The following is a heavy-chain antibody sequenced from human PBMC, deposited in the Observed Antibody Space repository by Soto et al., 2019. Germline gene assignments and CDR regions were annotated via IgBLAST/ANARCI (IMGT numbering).Heavy chain of an antibody. D-gene: IGHD2-2*01. Sequence: QVQLQESGPGLVKPSGTLSLTCAVSGGSISSSTWWSWVRQPPGKGLEWIGEIYQNGGTNYSPSLRSRVTLSVDKSKNQFSLKLSSVTAADTAVYHCARVVRFCSSPSCRGRNWFDPWGQGTLVTVTS. V-gene: IGHV4-4*02. J-gene: IGHJ5*02. CDR2: IYQNGGT. CDR3: ARVVRFCSSPSCRGRNWFDP. CDR1: GGSISSSTW.